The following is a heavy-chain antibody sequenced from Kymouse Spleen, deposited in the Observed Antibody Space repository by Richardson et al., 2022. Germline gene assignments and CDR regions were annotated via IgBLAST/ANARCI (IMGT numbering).Heavy chain of an antibody. CDR2: IYYSGST. CDR1: GGSISSYY. V-gene: IGHV4-59*01. J-gene: IGHJ4*02. D-gene: IGHD1-7*01. Sequence: QVQLQESGPGLVKPSETLSLTCTVSGGSISSYYWSWIRQPPGKGLEWIGYIYYSGSTNYNPSLKSRVTISVDTSKNQFSLKLSSVTAADTAVYYCARGNWNYYFDYWGQGTLVTVSS. CDR3: ARGNWNYYFDY.